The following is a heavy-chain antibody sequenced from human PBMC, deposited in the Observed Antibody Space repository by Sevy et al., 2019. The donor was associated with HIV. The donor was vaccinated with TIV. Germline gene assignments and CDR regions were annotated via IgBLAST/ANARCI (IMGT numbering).Heavy chain of an antibody. D-gene: IGHD6-13*01. Sequence: GGSLRLSCAASGFTFSTFDMHWVRQAPGKGLEWVAVLSVDGTTKYYADSVKGRFIVSRDNAKSTLFLQMNSLRTEDTAVYYCASARHVYDSRYLNRIFDYWGQGTLVTVSS. CDR3: ASARHVYDSRYLNRIFDY. CDR1: GFTFSTFD. J-gene: IGHJ4*02. CDR2: LSVDGTTK. V-gene: IGHV3-30-3*01.